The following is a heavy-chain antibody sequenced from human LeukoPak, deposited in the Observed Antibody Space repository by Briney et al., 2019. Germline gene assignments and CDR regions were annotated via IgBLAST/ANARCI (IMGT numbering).Heavy chain of an antibody. CDR3: ARLDLVGATNY. J-gene: IGHJ4*02. CDR2: ISYDGSNK. V-gene: IGHV3-30-3*01. CDR1: GFTFSSYA. D-gene: IGHD1-26*01. Sequence: QPGGSLRLSCAASGFTFSSYAMHWVRQAPGKGLEWVAVISYDGSNKYYADSVKGRFTISRDNSKNTLYLQMNSLRAEDTAVYYCARLDLVGATNYWGQGTLVTVSS.